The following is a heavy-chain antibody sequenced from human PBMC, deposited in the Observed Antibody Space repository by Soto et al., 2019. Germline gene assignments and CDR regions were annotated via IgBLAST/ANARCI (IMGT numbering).Heavy chain of an antibody. J-gene: IGHJ4*02. D-gene: IGHD3-3*01. CDR2: FDPEDGET. CDR3: ATDHYDFWSGLYFRY. CDR1: GYTLTELS. V-gene: IGHV1-24*01. Sequence: ASVKVSCKVSGYTLTELSMHWVRQAPGKGLEWMGGFDPEDGETIYAQKFQGRVTMTEDTSTDTAYMELSSLRSEDTAVYYCATDHYDFWSGLYFRYWRQGTLVTVSS.